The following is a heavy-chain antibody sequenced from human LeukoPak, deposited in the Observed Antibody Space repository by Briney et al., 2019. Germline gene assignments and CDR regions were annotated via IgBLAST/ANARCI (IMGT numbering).Heavy chain of an antibody. CDR1: GFTFSGYT. CDR3: ARAGYNWNDVIFFDY. D-gene: IGHD1-1*01. J-gene: IGHJ4*02. Sequence: GGSLRLSCAASGFTFSGYTMNWVRQAPGKGLEWVSSISSSSSSIYYADSVKGRFTISRDNAKNSLYLQMNSLRAEDTAVYYCARAGYNWNDVIFFDYWGQGTLVTVSS. V-gene: IGHV3-21*01. CDR2: ISSSSSSI.